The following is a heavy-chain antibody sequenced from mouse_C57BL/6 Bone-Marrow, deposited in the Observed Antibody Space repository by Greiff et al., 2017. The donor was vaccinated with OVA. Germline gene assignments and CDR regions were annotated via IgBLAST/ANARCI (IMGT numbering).Heavy chain of an antibody. V-gene: IGHV5-6*01. Sequence: EVHLVESGGDLVKPGGSLKLSCAASGFTFSSYGMSWVRQTPDKRLEWVATISSGGSSTYYPDSVKGRFTISRDKAKNTLYLQRSSLKSEDTAMYYCARHDYGGRDYWGQGTSVTVSS. CDR2: ISSGGSST. J-gene: IGHJ4*01. D-gene: IGHD2-4*01. CDR3: ARHDYGGRDY. CDR1: GFTFSSYG.